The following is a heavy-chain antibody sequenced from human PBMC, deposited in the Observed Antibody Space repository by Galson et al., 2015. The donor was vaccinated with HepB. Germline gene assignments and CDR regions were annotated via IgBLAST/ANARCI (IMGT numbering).Heavy chain of an antibody. Sequence: SLRLSCAASGFTFSSYWMHWVRQAPGKGLVWVSRINSDGSSTSYADSVKGRFTISRDNAKNTLYLQMNSLRAEDTAVYYCVQLGAIAAAGSPFDYWGQGTLVTVSS. CDR2: INSDGSST. CDR3: VQLGAIAAAGSPFDY. D-gene: IGHD6-13*01. CDR1: GFTFSSYW. V-gene: IGHV3-74*01. J-gene: IGHJ4*02.